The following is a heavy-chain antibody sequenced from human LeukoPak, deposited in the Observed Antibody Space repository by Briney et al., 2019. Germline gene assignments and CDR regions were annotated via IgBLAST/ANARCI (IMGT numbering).Heavy chain of an antibody. D-gene: IGHD4-17*01. J-gene: IGHJ4*02. CDR1: EFTFSSYT. CDR3: ARGHTAVTRHFDF. CDR2: ISSSSSYI. Sequence: GGSLRLSCAASEFTFSSYTMNWVRQAPGSGLEWVSSISSSSSYIYYADSVEGRFTISRDNAKNLLYLQVNSLRAEDTAVYYCARGHTAVTRHFDFWGQGTLVTVSS. V-gene: IGHV3-21*06.